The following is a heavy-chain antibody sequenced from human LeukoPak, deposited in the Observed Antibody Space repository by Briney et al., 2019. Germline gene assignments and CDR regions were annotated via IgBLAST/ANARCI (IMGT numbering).Heavy chain of an antibody. CDR1: GFSFSTYT. CDR2: IQHDGRRT. Sequence: GGSLRLSCAASGFSFSTYTMNWVRQAPGTGLERVAGIQHDGRRTFYADSVKGRFTISRDNAKNTLYLQMNSLRIEDTAVYYCARDQPYCSGGICYFDHWGQGTLVTVSS. CDR3: ARDQPYCSGGICYFDH. V-gene: IGHV3-30*04. D-gene: IGHD2-15*01. J-gene: IGHJ4*02.